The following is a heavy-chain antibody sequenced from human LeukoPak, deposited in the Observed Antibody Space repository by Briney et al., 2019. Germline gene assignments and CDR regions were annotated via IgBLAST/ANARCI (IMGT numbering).Heavy chain of an antibody. CDR3: AGGEKVLDYFDY. CDR2: IYYSGST. Sequence: SETLSLTCTVSGGSISSGGYYWSWIRQHPGKGLEWIGYIYYSGSTYYNPSLKSRVTISVDTSKNQFSLKLSSVTAADTAVYYCAGGEKVLDYFDYWGQGTLVTVSS. CDR1: GGSISSGGYY. J-gene: IGHJ4*02. D-gene: IGHD3-16*01. V-gene: IGHV4-31*03.